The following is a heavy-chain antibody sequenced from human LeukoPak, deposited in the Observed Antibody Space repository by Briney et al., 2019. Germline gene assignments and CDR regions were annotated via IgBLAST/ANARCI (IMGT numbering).Heavy chain of an antibody. CDR2: ISGSTTT. CDR3: AKSASGYFDY. J-gene: IGHJ4*02. D-gene: IGHD6-6*01. V-gene: IGHV3-23*01. Sequence: PGGSLRLSCAASGLTLSNYAMSWVRQAPGKGLEWVSGISGSTTTYYADSVKGRFTISRDNSKNMLYLQMNSLRAEDTALYYCAKSASGYFDYWGQGTLVTVSP. CDR1: GLTLSNYA.